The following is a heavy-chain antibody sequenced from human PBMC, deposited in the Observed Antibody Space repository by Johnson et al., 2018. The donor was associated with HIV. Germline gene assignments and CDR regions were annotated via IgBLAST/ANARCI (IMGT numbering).Heavy chain of an antibody. CDR3: ATPRIPTDRAFDI. CDR1: GFTFSSYE. J-gene: IGHJ3*02. D-gene: IGHD2/OR15-2a*01. CDR2: ISSSGSTI. Sequence: VQLVESGGGLVQPGGSLRLSCAASGFTFSSYEMNWVRQAPGKGLEWVSYISSSGSTIYYADSVKGRFTISRDNAKNSLYLQMNSLRAEDTAVYYCATPRIPTDRAFDIWGQGTMVTVSS. V-gene: IGHV3-48*03.